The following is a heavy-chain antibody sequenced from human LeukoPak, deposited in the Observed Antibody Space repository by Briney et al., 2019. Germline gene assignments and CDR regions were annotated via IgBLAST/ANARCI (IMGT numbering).Heavy chain of an antibody. J-gene: IGHJ4*02. V-gene: IGHV4-34*01. Sequence: PSETLSLTCAVYGGSFSGYYWSWIRQPPGKGLEWIGEINHSGSTNYNPSLKSRVTISVDTSKNQFSLKLSSVTAADTAVYYCARLGYYHDSSGYPSFDYWGQGTLVTVSS. CDR2: INHSGST. D-gene: IGHD3-22*01. CDR3: ARLGYYHDSSGYPSFDY. CDR1: GGSFSGYY.